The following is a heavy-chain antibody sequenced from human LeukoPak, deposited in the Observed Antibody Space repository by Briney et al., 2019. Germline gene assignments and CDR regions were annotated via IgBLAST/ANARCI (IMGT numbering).Heavy chain of an antibody. D-gene: IGHD2-2*01. J-gene: IGHJ4*02. CDR2: ISAYNGNT. CDR3: AREHGEVVPTG. Sequence: ASVKVSCKASGYTFTSYGISWVRQAPGQGLEWMGWISAYNGNTNYAQKLQGRVTMTRDTSISTAYMELSRLRSDDTAVYYCAREHGEVVPTGWGQGTLVTVSS. V-gene: IGHV1-18*01. CDR1: GYTFTSYG.